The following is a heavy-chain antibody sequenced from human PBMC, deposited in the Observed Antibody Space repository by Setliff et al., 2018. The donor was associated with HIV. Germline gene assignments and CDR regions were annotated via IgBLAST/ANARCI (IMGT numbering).Heavy chain of an antibody. J-gene: IGHJ6*03. D-gene: IGHD2-21*01. V-gene: IGHV3-11*05. CDR3: AREVIGEKGLYYMDV. Sequence: GESLKISCAASGFSFSDYYMSWIRQAPGKGLEWVSYISSSSSHTNYGDSVKGRVTISRDNTKNSLYLQMNSLRAEDTAVYYCAREVIGEKGLYYMDVWGKGTTVTVSS. CDR1: GFSFSDYY. CDR2: ISSSSSHT.